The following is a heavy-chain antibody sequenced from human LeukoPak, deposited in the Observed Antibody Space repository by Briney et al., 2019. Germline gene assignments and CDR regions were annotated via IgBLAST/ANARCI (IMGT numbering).Heavy chain of an antibody. CDR1: GGSISSYY. CDR2: IYYSGST. D-gene: IGHD1-14*01. CDR3: AGGEPDAFDI. J-gene: IGHJ3*02. V-gene: IGHV4-59*01. Sequence: SETLSLTCTVSGGSISSYYWSWIRQPPGKGLEWIGYIYYSGSTNYNPSLKSRVTISVDTSKNQFSLRLSSVTAADTAVYYCAGGEPDAFDIWGQGTMVIVSS.